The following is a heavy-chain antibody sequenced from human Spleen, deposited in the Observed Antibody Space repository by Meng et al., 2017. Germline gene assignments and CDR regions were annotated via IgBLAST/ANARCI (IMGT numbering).Heavy chain of an antibody. Sequence: EVQLLESGGDLVQPGGSLRLSCAASGFTFSNYAMNWVRQAPGKGLEWVSAISGSGSNTYYADSVKGRFAISRDNSKNTLYLQMNSLRAEDTAVYYCVRWVSYYDYWGQGTLVTVSS. CDR2: ISGSGSNT. CDR1: GFTFSNYA. CDR3: VRWVSYYDY. D-gene: IGHD3-10*01. J-gene: IGHJ4*02. V-gene: IGHV3-23*01.